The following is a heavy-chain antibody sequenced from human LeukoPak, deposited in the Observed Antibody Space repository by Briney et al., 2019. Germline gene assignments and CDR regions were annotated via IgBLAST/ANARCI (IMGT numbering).Heavy chain of an antibody. CDR2: ISYDGSNK. J-gene: IGHJ5*02. Sequence: PGRSLRLSCAASGFTFSSYAMHWVRQAPGKGLEWVAVISYDGSNKYYADSVKGRFTISRDNSKNTLYLQMNSLRAEDTAVYYRARGRYYYDSSGSIRGPPEGPWGQGTLVTVSS. CDR3: ARGRYYYDSSGSIRGPPEGP. V-gene: IGHV3-30-3*01. CDR1: GFTFSSYA. D-gene: IGHD3-22*01.